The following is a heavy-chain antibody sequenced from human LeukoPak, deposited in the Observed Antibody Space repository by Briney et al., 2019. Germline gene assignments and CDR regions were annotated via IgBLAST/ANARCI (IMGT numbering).Heavy chain of an antibody. D-gene: IGHD1-26*01. V-gene: IGHV3-21*01. J-gene: IGHJ4*02. CDR1: GFTFSSYS. CDR3: ARDSDLNGSYDY. Sequence: GGSLRLSCAASGFTFSSYSMNWVRQAPGKGLEWVSSISSSSSYIYYADSVKGRFTISRDNSKNTLYLQMNSLRAEDTAVYYCARDSDLNGSYDYWGQGTLVTVSS. CDR2: ISSSSSYI.